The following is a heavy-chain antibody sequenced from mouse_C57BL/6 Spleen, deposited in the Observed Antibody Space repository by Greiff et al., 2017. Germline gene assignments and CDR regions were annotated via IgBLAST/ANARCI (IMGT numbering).Heavy chain of an antibody. CDR2: INPYNGGT. D-gene: IGHD2-5*01. J-gene: IGHJ2*01. CDR3: ARDYSKEGGYFDY. V-gene: IGHV1-19*01. Sequence: VQLQQSGPVLVKPGASVKMSCKASGYTFTDYYMNWVKQSHGKSLEWIGVINPYNGGTSYNQKFKGKATFTVDKSSSTAYMELNSLTSEDSAVYYCARDYSKEGGYFDYWGQGTTLTVSS. CDR1: GYTFTDYY.